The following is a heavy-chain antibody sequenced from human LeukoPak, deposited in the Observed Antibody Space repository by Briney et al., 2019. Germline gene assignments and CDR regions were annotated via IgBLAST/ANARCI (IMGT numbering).Heavy chain of an antibody. D-gene: IGHD3-10*01. J-gene: IGHJ5*02. CDR1: GFTFSSYW. V-gene: IGHV3-74*01. CDR2: INSDGSTT. CDR3: AREYGFGSGSYYP. Sequence: GGSLRLSCAASGFTFSSYWMHWVRQAPGKGLVWVSRINSDGSTTSYADSVKGRFTISRDNAKNTLYLRMNSLRAEDTAVYYCAREYGFGSGSYYPWGQGTLVTVSS.